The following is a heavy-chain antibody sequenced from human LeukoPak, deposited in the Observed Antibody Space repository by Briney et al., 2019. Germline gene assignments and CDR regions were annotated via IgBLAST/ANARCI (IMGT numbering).Heavy chain of an antibody. Sequence: SETLSLTCTVSGGSISGYFWSCIRQPPGKGLEFIGYVYYNGGTLYSPSLTSRVTISVDTSKNQVSVKLSSVTAADTAVDYCARHDPGGHYQHGMDVWGQGTTVIVSS. CDR1: GGSISGYF. D-gene: IGHD1-14*01. CDR2: VYYNGGT. V-gene: IGHV4-59*08. J-gene: IGHJ6*02. CDR3: ARHDPGGHYQHGMDV.